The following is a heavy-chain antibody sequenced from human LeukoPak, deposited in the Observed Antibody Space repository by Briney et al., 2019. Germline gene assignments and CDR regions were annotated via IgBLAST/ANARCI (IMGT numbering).Heavy chain of an antibody. Sequence: GGSLRLSCAASGFTVSSNYMSWVRQAPGKGLEWVSVIYSGGSTYYADSAKGRFTISRDNSKNTLYLQMNSLRAEDTAVYYCAREGSYYDHAEYFQHWGQGTLVTVSS. D-gene: IGHD3-22*01. CDR1: GFTVSSNY. J-gene: IGHJ1*01. CDR2: IYSGGST. V-gene: IGHV3-53*01. CDR3: AREGSYYDHAEYFQH.